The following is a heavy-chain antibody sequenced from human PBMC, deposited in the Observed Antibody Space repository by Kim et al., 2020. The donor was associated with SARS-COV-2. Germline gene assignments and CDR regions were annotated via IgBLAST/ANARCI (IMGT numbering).Heavy chain of an antibody. Sequence: SETLSLTCTVSGGSISSGGYYWSWIRQHPGKGLEWIGYIYYSGSTYYNPSLKSRVTISVDTSKNQFSLKLSSVTAADTAVYYCARQGRNDYGGNSALVPWGQGTLVTVSS. CDR2: IYYSGST. CDR3: ARQGRNDYGGNSALVP. CDR1: GGSISSGGYY. V-gene: IGHV4-31*03. D-gene: IGHD4-17*01. J-gene: IGHJ4*02.